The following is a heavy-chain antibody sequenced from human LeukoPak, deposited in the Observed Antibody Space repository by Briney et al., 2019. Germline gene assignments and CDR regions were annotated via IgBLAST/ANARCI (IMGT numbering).Heavy chain of an antibody. Sequence: PSQTLSLTCTVSGGSISSGDYYWSWIRQPPGKGLEWIGYIYYSGSTYYNPSLKSRVTISVDTSKNQFSLKLSSVTAADTAVYYCARDCSSSSYYYYGMGVWGQGTTVTVSS. D-gene: IGHD6-6*01. J-gene: IGHJ6*02. V-gene: IGHV4-30-4*01. CDR3: ARDCSSSSYYYYGMGV. CDR1: GGSISSGDYY. CDR2: IYYSGST.